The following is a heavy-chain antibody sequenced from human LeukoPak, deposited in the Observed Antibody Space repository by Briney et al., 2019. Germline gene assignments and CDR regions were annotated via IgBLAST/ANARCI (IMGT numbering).Heavy chain of an antibody. CDR3: ARQHRSSSGYYARYFDY. CDR1: GYSISSGYY. CDR2: IYHSGST. V-gene: IGHV4-38-2*02. J-gene: IGHJ4*02. Sequence: PSETLSLTCTVSGYSISSGYYRGWIRQPPGKGLEWIGSIYHSGSTYYNPSLKSRVTISVDTSKNQFSLKLSSVTAADTAVYYCARQHRSSSGYYARYFDYWGQGTLVTVSS. D-gene: IGHD3-22*01.